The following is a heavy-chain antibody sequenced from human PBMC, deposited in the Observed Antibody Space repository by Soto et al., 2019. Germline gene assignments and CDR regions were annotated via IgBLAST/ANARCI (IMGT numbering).Heavy chain of an antibody. CDR2: IYYSGST. D-gene: IGHD3-3*01. V-gene: IGHV4-39*01. J-gene: IGHJ4*02. Sequence: SETLSLTCTVSGGSISSSSYYWGWIRQPPGKGLEWIGSIYYSGSTYYNPSLKSRVTISVDTSKNQFSLKLSSVTAADTAVYYCARLSYYDFWSGHYFDYWGQGTLVTVSS. CDR3: ARLSYYDFWSGHYFDY. CDR1: GGSISSSSYY.